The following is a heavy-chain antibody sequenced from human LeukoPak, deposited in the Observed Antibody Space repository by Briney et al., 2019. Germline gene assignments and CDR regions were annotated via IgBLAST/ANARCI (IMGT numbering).Heavy chain of an antibody. CDR1: GFTFSSYA. V-gene: IGHV3-23*01. Sequence: GGSLRLSCAASGFTFSSYAMSWVRQAPGKGLEWVSAISGSGGSTYYADSVKGRFTISRDNSKNTLYLQMNSLRAEDTAVYYCAKGPYDFWSGTKRDNWFDPWGQGTLVTVSS. D-gene: IGHD3-3*01. CDR3: AKGPYDFWSGTKRDNWFDP. J-gene: IGHJ5*02. CDR2: ISGSGGST.